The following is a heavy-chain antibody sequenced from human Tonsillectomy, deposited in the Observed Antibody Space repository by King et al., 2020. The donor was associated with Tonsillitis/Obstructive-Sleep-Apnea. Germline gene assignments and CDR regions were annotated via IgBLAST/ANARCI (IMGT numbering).Heavy chain of an antibody. Sequence: VQLVESGGGLVQPGGSLKLSCAASRFTLSDSAVNWVRQASGEGLEWVGRIRSQVNNYATTYAASVRGRFTISRDDSKNMAYLQLNSLRIDDTAMYYCTRHFVNDYTGEDGFDLWGRGTMVTVSS. CDR3: TRHFVNDYTGEDGFDL. V-gene: IGHV3-73*02. CDR2: IRSQVNNYAT. D-gene: IGHD4-11*01. J-gene: IGHJ3*01. CDR1: RFTLSDSA.